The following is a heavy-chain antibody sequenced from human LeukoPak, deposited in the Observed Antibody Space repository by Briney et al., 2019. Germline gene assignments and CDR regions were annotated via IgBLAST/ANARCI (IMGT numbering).Heavy chain of an antibody. CDR1: GFTFSSYA. CDR2: IWYDGSNK. Sequence: GRSLRLSCAASGFTFSSYAMHWVCQAPGKGLEWVAVIWYDGSNKYYADSVKGRFTISRDNAKNSLYLQMNSLRAEDTAVYYCARMYYDSSGYYYFDYWGQGTLVTVSS. J-gene: IGHJ4*02. CDR3: ARMYYDSSGYYYFDY. V-gene: IGHV3-33*01. D-gene: IGHD3-22*01.